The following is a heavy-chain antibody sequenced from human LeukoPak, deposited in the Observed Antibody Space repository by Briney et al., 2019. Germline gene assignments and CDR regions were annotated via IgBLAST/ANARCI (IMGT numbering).Heavy chain of an antibody. Sequence: PGGSLRLSCAASGFTFSSYAMHWVRQAPGKGLEWVAVISYDGSNKYYADSVKGRFTISRDNSKNTLYLQMNSLRAEDTAVYYCAKDKDVGDYGSGDYFDYCGQGTLVTVSS. CDR1: GFTFSSYA. CDR3: AKDKDVGDYGSGDYFDY. D-gene: IGHD3-10*01. CDR2: ISYDGSNK. V-gene: IGHV3-30*04. J-gene: IGHJ4*02.